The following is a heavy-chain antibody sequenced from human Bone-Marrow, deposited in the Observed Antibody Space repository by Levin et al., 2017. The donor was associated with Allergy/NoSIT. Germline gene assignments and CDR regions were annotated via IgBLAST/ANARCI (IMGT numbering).Heavy chain of an antibody. J-gene: IGHJ4*02. CDR2: ISGSGGST. CDR1: GFTFSSYA. V-gene: IGHV3-23*01. Sequence: GGSLRLSCAASGFTFSSYAMSWVRQAPGKGLEWVSAISGSGGSTYYADSVKGRFTISRDNSKNTLYLQMNSLRAEDTAKYYCAKGTSGYSNDALGYWGQGTLVTVSS. CDR3: AKGTSGYSNDALGY. D-gene: IGHD4-11*01.